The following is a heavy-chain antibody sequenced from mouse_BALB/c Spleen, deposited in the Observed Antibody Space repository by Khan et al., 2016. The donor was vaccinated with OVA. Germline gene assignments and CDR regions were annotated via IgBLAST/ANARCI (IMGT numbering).Heavy chain of an antibody. CDR3: VRGGKFAY. CDR1: GYTFTDYA. Sequence: VQLQESGAELVRPGVSVKISCKASGYTFTDYAMHWVQQRHAKSLEWIGVISTNYGDADYNQKFQGQASMTVDRSSSTVYMELARLTSEDSAIYYCVRGGKFAYWGQGTLVTVSA. D-gene: IGHD1-1*02. V-gene: IGHV1S137*01. CDR2: ISTNYGDA. J-gene: IGHJ3*01.